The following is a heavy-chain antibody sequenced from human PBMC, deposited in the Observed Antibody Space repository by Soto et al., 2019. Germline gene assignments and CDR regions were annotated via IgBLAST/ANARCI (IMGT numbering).Heavy chain of an antibody. CDR3: AITTSTVSYWFDP. CDR1: GFSFSVYW. D-gene: IGHD4-4*01. CDR2: IKEDGTEQ. V-gene: IGHV3-7*03. Sequence: GGSLRLSCAASGFSFSVYWMSWVRHAPGEGPEWVANIKEDGTEQHYVDSVKGRFTISRDNSENSLFLQMNNLRAEDSAIYYCAITTSTVSYWFDPWGPGTQVTVSS. J-gene: IGHJ5*02.